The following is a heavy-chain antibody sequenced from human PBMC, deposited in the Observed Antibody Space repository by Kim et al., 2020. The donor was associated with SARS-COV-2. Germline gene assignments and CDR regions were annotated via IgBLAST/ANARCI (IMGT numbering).Heavy chain of an antibody. CDR3: ARGGLDYGDYGDWFDP. V-gene: IGHV4-59*13. CDR2: IYYSGST. CDR1: GDSISSYY. Sequence: SETLSLTCTVSGDSISSYYWSWIRQPPGKGLEWIGYIYYSGSTNYNPSLKSRVTISVDTSKNQFSLKLSSVTAADTAVYYCARGGLDYGDYGDWFDPWGQGTLVTVSS. J-gene: IGHJ5*02. D-gene: IGHD4-17*01.